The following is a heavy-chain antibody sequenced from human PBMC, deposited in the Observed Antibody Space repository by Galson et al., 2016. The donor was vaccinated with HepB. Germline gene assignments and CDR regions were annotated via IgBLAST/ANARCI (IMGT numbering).Heavy chain of an antibody. CDR3: ATMGPHYYARSGLRQVDS. CDR2: IFADGSRA. CDR1: GFTFSNYW. J-gene: IGHJ4*02. Sequence: SLRLSCAASGFTFSNYWMHWVRQPPGKGLMWVSRIFADGSRAGYADSVKGRFTISRDNTKNTLFLQMNSLGAEDTAVYYCATMGPHYYARSGLRQVDSWGQGTLVTVSS. V-gene: IGHV3-74*01. D-gene: IGHD3-22*01.